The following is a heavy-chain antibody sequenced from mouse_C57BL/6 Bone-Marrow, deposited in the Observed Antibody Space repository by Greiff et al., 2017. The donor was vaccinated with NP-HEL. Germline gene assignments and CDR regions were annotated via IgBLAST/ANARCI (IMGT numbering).Heavy chain of an antibody. V-gene: IGHV1-82*01. CDR3: ARCLYGYDDGYAMDY. D-gene: IGHD2-2*01. CDR1: GYAFSSSW. CDR2: IYPGDGDT. J-gene: IGHJ4*01. Sequence: QVQLQQSGPELVKPGASVKISCKASGYAFSSSWMNWVKQRPGKGLEWIGRIYPGDGDTNYNGKFKGKATLTADKSSSTAYMQLSSLTSEDSAVYFCARCLYGYDDGYAMDYWGQGTSVTVSS.